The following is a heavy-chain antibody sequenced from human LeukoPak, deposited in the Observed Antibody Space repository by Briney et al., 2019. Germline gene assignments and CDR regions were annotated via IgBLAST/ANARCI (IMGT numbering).Heavy chain of an antibody. CDR1: GFTFSIYA. CDR2: ISGSGGST. Sequence: GGSLRLSCAASGFTFSIYAMSWVRRAPGKGLEWVSAISGSGGSTYYADSVKGRFTISRDNSKNTLYLQMNSLRAEDTAVYYCAKIRDYGDYVGAFDYWGQGTLVTVSS. V-gene: IGHV3-23*01. CDR3: AKIRDYGDYVGAFDY. J-gene: IGHJ4*02. D-gene: IGHD4-17*01.